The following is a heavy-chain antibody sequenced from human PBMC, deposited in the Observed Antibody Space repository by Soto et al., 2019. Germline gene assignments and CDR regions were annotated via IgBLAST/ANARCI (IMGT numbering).Heavy chain of an antibody. Sequence: PGGSLRRSCSASGFTVSSYSMNWVRHAPWKGLEWVSSISGRSSYIYYADSLKGRLTISRDNAKNLLYLQMNSLRAEDTAVYYCARDGLGLLYDYGSNVTPAYCGKRTLATVSS. V-gene: IGHV3-21*06. CDR2: ISGRSSYI. CDR3: ARDGLGLLYDYGSNVTPAY. J-gene: IGHJ4*01. D-gene: IGHD4-17*01. CDR1: GFTVSSYS.